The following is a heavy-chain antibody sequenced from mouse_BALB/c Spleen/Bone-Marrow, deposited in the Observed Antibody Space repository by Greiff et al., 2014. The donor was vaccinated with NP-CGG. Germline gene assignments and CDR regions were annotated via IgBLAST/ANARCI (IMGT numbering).Heavy chain of an antibody. D-gene: IGHD2-3*01. CDR3: ARLGYYGWFAY. V-gene: IGHV4-1*02. CDR2: INPESNTI. CDR1: GFVFSRYW. J-gene: IGHJ3*01. Sequence: EVQLQQSGGGLVQPGGSLKLSCAASGFVFSRYWMSWVRQAPGKGLQWIGEINPESNTINYSPSLKDKFIISRDNAKNTLYLQMSKVKSEDAALYCCARLGYYGWFAYWGQGTLVTVSA.